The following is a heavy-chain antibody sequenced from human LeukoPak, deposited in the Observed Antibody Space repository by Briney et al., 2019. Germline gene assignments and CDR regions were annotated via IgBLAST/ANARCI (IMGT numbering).Heavy chain of an antibody. Sequence: SVKVSCKASGYTFTSYYMHWVRQAPGQGLEWMGIINPSGGSTSYAQKFQGRVTMTRDTSTSTVYVELSSLRSEDTAVYYCARGDSSGIGPELDWGQGTLVTVSS. CDR3: ARGDSSGIGPELD. CDR2: INPSGGST. V-gene: IGHV1-46*01. CDR1: GYTFTSYY. J-gene: IGHJ4*02. D-gene: IGHD6-19*01.